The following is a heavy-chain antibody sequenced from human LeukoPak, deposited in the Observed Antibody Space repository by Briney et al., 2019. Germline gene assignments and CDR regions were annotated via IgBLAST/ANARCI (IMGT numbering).Heavy chain of an antibody. CDR1: GGSISSGGYY. D-gene: IGHD3-22*01. CDR2: IYYSGST. J-gene: IGHJ3*02. V-gene: IGHV4-61*08. CDR3: SRQETYFDSSGQVSVMVAFDI. Sequence: SETLSLTCTVSGGSISSGGYYWSWIRQHPGKGLEWIGYIYYSGSTNYNPSLKSRITISVDTSKNQFSLKLNSATAADTAVYYCSRQETYFDSSGQVSVMVAFDIWAQGTMVTVSS.